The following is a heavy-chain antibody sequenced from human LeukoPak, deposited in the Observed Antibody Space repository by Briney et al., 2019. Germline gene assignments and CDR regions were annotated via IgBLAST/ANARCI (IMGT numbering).Heavy chain of an antibody. V-gene: IGHV1-69*04. Sequence: SVKVSCKASGGTFSSYAISWVRQAPGQGLEWMGRIIPILGIANYAQKFQGRVTITADKSTSTAYMELSSLRSEDTAVYYCAREERAAAILPCYYYGMDVWGQGTTVTVSS. CDR1: GGTFSSYA. CDR3: AREERAAAILPCYYYGMDV. CDR2: IIPILGIA. J-gene: IGHJ6*02. D-gene: IGHD2-2*02.